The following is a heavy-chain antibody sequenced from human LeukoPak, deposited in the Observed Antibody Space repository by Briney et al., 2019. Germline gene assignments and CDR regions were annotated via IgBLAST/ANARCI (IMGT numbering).Heavy chain of an antibody. CDR3: ARDSFGWTFDY. J-gene: IGHJ4*02. CDR1: GFTVKSKY. V-gene: IGHV3-66*02. CDR2: IYSGGST. D-gene: IGHD3-16*01. Sequence: GGSVGPSCADSGFTVKSKYMSWARQAKGKGLEWVSVIYSGGSTYYADSVKGRFTISRDNSKNTLYLQMNSLRAEDTAVYYCARDSFGWTFDYWGQGTLVTVSS.